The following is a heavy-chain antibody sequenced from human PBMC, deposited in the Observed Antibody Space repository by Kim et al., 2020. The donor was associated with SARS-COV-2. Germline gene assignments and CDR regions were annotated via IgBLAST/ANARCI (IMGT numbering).Heavy chain of an antibody. V-gene: IGHV3-30*04. D-gene: IGHD5-12*01. CDR2: ISYDESQK. Sequence: GGSLRLSCAASGFTFSGFAMHWVRQAPGKGLEWVAVISYDESQKNYADSVKGRFTISRDNSKNTLYLHLNSLRSEDTAVYYCARDRYSGYRQLGFFAYW. J-gene: IGHJ4*01. CDR1: GFTFSGFA. CDR3: ARDRYSGYRQLGFFAY.